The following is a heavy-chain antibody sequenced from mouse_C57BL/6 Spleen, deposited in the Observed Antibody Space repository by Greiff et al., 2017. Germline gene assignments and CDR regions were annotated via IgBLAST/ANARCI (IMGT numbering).Heavy chain of an antibody. CDR1: GYTFTSYW. V-gene: IGHV1-64*01. D-gene: IGHD1-1*01. CDR3: ARIHYYGSSAYAMDY. CDR2: IHPNSGST. Sequence: VQLQQPGAELVKPGASVKLSCKASGYTFTSYWMHWVKQRPGQGLEWIGMIHPNSGSTNYNEKFKSKATLTVDKSSSTAYMQLSSLTSEDSAVYYCARIHYYGSSAYAMDYWGKGTSVTVSS. J-gene: IGHJ4*01.